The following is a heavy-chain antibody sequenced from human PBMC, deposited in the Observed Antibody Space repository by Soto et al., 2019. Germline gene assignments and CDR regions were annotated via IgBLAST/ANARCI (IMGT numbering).Heavy chain of an antibody. Sequence: QVQLVQSGAEVKKPGASVKVSCKASGYTFTSYDINWVRQATGQGLEWMGWMNPNSGNTGYAQKFRARRNMTRHPSISTAYMELSSLRSEDTAVYYCARERTGRTSMDVWGQGTTVTVSS. CDR3: ARERTGRTSMDV. CDR1: GYTFTSYD. CDR2: MNPNSGNT. D-gene: IGHD1-1*01. V-gene: IGHV1-8*01. J-gene: IGHJ6*02.